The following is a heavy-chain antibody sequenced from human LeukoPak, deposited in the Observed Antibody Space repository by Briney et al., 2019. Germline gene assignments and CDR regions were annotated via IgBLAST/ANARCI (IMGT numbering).Heavy chain of an antibody. J-gene: IGHJ4*02. V-gene: IGHV3-23*01. CDR2: ISGSGGST. Sequence: GSLRLSCSASGFTFSSYSLSWVRQAPGKGLEWVSAISGSGGSTYYADSVKGRFTISRDNSKNTLYLQMNSLRAEDTAVYYCAKDNKGIAAADDYWGQGTLVTVSS. CDR1: GFTFSSYS. CDR3: AKDNKGIAAADDY. D-gene: IGHD6-13*01.